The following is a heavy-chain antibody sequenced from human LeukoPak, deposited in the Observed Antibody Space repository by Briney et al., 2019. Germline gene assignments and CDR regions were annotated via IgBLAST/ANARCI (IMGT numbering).Heavy chain of an antibody. CDR2: ISSSSYI. D-gene: IGHD6-13*01. J-gene: IGHJ4*02. CDR3: ARAYSSSWSPFEY. V-gene: IGHV3-21*01. Sequence: GGSLRLSCAASGFTFSSYSMNWVRQAPGKGLEWVSSISSSSYISYADSVKGRFTISRDNAKDSLSLQMNSLRAEDTAVYYCARAYSSSWSPFEYWGQGTLVTVSS. CDR1: GFTFSSYS.